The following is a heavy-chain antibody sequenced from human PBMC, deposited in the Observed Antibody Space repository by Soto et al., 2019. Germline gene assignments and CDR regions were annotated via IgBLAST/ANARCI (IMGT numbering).Heavy chain of an antibody. CDR3: ASGGSSGPQYYGMDV. CDR1: GYTFTSYG. D-gene: IGHD3-22*01. J-gene: IGHJ6*02. CDR2: ISAYNGNT. Sequence: ASVKVSCKASGYTFTSYGISWVRQAPGQGLEWMGWISAYNGNTNYAQKLQGRVTMTTDTSTSTAYMELRSLRSDDTAVYYCASGGSSGPQYYGMDVWGQGTTVTVSS. V-gene: IGHV1-18*04.